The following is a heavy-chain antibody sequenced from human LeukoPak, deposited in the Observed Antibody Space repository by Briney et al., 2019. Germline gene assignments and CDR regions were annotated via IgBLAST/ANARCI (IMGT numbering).Heavy chain of an antibody. D-gene: IGHD3-16*01. Sequence: ASVKVSFKASGYTFTTYYIHWVRQAPGQGLEWMGIIDPSGGSTTSAQKFQGRLTMTRDTSTSTVYMELSSLSSDDTAVYYCARFAGGVPKQSADLWGQGTLVTVSS. CDR2: IDPSGGST. V-gene: IGHV1-46*01. J-gene: IGHJ5*02. CDR3: ARFAGGVPKQSADL. CDR1: GYTFTTYY.